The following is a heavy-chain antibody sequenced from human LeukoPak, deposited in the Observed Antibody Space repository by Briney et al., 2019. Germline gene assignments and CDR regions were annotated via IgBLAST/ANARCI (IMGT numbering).Heavy chain of an antibody. CDR3: AKDVDDSSGYSDY. CDR2: ISGSGGST. CDR1: GFTFSSYA. V-gene: IGHV3-23*01. D-gene: IGHD3-22*01. J-gene: IGHJ4*02. Sequence: GGSLRLSCAASGFTFSSYAMSWVRQAPGKGLGWVSAISGSGGSTYYADSVKGRFTISRDNSKNTLYLQMNSLRAEDTAVYYCAKDVDDSSGYSDYWGQGTLVTVSS.